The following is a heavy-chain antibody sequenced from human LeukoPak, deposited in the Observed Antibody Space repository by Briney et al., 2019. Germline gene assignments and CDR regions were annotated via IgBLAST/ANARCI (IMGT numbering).Heavy chain of an antibody. CDR2: IYYSGST. V-gene: IGHV4-59*01. J-gene: IGHJ5*02. Sequence: SETLSLTCTVSGDSISTNYWSWIRQPPGKGLEWIGYIYYSGSTNYNPSLKSRVTISVDTSKNQFSLKLSSVTAADTAVYYCARDRGYSYLNWFDPWGQGTLSPSPQ. CDR3: ARDRGYSYLNWFDP. CDR1: GDSISTNY. D-gene: IGHD5-18*01.